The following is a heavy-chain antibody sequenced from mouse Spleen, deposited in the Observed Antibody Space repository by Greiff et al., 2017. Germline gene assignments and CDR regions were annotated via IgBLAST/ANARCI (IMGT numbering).Heavy chain of an antibody. CDR2: ISYDGSN. CDR3: ARRDVTYAMDY. CDR1: GYSITSGYY. Sequence: EVQRVESGPGLVKPSQSLSLTCSVTGYSITSGYYWNWIRQFPGNKLEWMGYISYDGSNNYNPSLKNRISITRDTSKNQFFLKLNSVTTEDTATYYCARRDVTYAMDYWGQGTSVTVSS. D-gene: IGHD2-1*01. J-gene: IGHJ4*01. V-gene: IGHV3-6*01.